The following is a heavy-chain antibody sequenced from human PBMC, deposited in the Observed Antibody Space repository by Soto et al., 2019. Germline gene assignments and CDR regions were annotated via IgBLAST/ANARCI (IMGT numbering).Heavy chain of an antibody. D-gene: IGHD2-15*01. CDR2: IIPIFGTA. J-gene: IGHJ6*02. V-gene: IGHV1-69*01. CDR1: GGTFSSYA. CDR3: ARPGAYRSGGSCYYAYDYYGMDV. Sequence: QVQLVQSGAEVKKPGSSVKVSCKASGGTFSSYAISWVRQAPGQGLEWMGGIIPIFGTANYAQKFQGKVTNAADEYTSPAYTELSSLRSEDTAVYYCARPGAYRSGGSCYYAYDYYGMDVWGQGTTVTVSS.